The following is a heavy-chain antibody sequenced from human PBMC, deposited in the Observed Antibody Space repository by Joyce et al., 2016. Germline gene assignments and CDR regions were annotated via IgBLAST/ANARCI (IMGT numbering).Heavy chain of an antibody. Sequence: QVQLVESGGDVVQPGRSLGLSCIASGFTFRDYAIHWVRQAHGTGLEWVAVISYDGGNKFYGDAVQGRFTISGDNFDNTVFLQMDSVGREDTAVYFCARTRDFWSGGKYFSVDVWGQGTTVTVSS. D-gene: IGHD3-3*01. CDR2: ISYDGGNK. CDR3: ARTRDFWSGGKYFSVDV. V-gene: IGHV3-30*04. J-gene: IGHJ6*02. CDR1: GFTFRDYA.